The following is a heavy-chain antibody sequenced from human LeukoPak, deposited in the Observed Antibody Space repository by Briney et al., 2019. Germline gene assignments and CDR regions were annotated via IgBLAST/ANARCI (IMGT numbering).Heavy chain of an antibody. V-gene: IGHV3-30*02. Sequence: GGSLRLSCAASGFTFSSYGMHWVRQAPDKGLEWVAFIRDDGSNEYYADSVKGRFTISRDNAKDSLYLQMNSLRAEDTAVYYCARKNGLDYWGQGTLVTVSS. CDR3: ARKNGLDY. CDR2: IRDDGSNE. J-gene: IGHJ4*02. CDR1: GFTFSSYG.